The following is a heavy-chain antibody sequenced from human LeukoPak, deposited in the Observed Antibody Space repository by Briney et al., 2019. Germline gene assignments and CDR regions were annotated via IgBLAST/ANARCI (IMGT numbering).Heavy chain of an antibody. J-gene: IGHJ4*02. Sequence: GGSLRLSCAASGFTFSSYAMHWVRQAPGKGLEWVAVISYDGSNKYYADSVKGRFTISRDNSKNTLYLQMNSLRAEDTAVYYCARDENRWFDYWGQGALVTVSS. D-gene: IGHD2-15*01. V-gene: IGHV3-30-3*01. CDR1: GFTFSSYA. CDR2: ISYDGSNK. CDR3: ARDENRWFDY.